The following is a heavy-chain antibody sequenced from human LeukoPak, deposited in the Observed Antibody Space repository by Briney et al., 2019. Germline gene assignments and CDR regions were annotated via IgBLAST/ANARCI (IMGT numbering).Heavy chain of an antibody. J-gene: IGHJ5*02. CDR2: IRYDGSNK. V-gene: IGHV3-30*02. D-gene: IGHD2-21*01. CDR3: AKGPLIRNWFDP. Sequence: GGSLRLSSAASGFTFSSYGMHWLRQAPVKGLEGVAFIRYDGSNKYYADSVKGRFTISRDNFKNTLYLQMNSLRAEDTAVYYCAKGPLIRNWFDPWGQGTLVTVSS. CDR1: GFTFSSYG.